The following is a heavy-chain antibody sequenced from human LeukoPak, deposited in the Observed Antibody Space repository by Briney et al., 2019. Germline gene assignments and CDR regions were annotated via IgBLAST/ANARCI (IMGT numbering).Heavy chain of an antibody. CDR2: INPNSGGT. CDR1: GYTFTGYY. CDR3: ARDRYYGSGSTVDY. J-gene: IGHJ4*02. V-gene: IGHV1-2*02. D-gene: IGHD3-10*01. Sequence: ASVKVSCKASGYTFTGYYMHWVRQAPGQGLEWMGWINPNSGGTNYAQKFQGRVTVTRDTSISTAYMELSRLRSDDTAVYYCARDRYYGSGSTVDYWGQGTLVTVSS.